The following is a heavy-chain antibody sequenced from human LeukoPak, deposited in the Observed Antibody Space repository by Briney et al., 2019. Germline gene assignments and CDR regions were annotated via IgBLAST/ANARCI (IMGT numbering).Heavy chain of an antibody. CDR3: ARDGDGYYY. V-gene: IGHV3-7*01. CDR2: IKPDGSGT. Sequence: GGSLRLSWAASGFTFSSNWMSWVRQVPGKGLEWVANIKPDGSGTYYVDSVKGRFTISRDNAKNSLYLQMNNLRDEDTAVYYCARDGDGYYYWGQGALVTVSS. J-gene: IGHJ4*02. D-gene: IGHD5-18*01. CDR1: GFTFSSNW.